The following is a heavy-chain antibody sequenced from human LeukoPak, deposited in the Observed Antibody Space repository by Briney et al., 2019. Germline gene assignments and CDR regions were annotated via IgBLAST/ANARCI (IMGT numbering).Heavy chain of an antibody. CDR3: ARDYDSSGYYWSVLDY. Sequence: SETLSLTCAVSGGSISSGGYSWSWIRQHPGKGLEWIGYVYYSGSTYYNPSLKSRVTISVDMSKNQFSLKLSSVTAADTAVYYCARDYDSSGYYWSVLDYWGQGTLVTVSS. CDR1: GGSISSGGYS. D-gene: IGHD3-22*01. J-gene: IGHJ4*02. CDR2: VYYSGST. V-gene: IGHV4-31*11.